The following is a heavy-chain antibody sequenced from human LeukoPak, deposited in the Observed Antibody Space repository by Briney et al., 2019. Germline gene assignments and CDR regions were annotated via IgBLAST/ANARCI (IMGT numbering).Heavy chain of an antibody. D-gene: IGHD6-19*01. CDR1: GFTFSSYA. J-gene: IGHJ4*02. CDR2: ISGSGGST. V-gene: IGHV3-23*01. Sequence: QAGGSLRLSCAASGFTFSSYAMSWVRQAPGKGLEWVSAISGSGGSTYYADSVKGRFTISRDNSKNTLYLQMNSLRAEDTAVYYCAKYVKNDRKLTSTPSKNSSGWYNYLDYWGQGTLVTVSS. CDR3: AKYVKNDRKLTSTPSKNSSGWYNYLDY.